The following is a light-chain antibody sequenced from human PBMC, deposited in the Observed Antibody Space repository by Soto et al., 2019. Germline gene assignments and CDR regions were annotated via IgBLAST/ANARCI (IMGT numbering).Light chain of an antibody. Sequence: QSALTQPASVSGSPGQSITISCTGTSRDGGGYNYVSWYQQHPGKAPKLMIYDVSNRPSGVSNRFSGSKSGNTASLPISVLQAEDEADYYCSSYTSSSTPVFGGGTKLTVL. CDR1: SRDGGGYNY. CDR2: DVS. CDR3: SSYTSSSTPV. J-gene: IGLJ2*01. V-gene: IGLV2-14*01.